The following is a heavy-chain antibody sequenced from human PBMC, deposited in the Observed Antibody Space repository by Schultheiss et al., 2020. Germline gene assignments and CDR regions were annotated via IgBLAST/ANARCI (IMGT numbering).Heavy chain of an antibody. J-gene: IGHJ4*02. CDR3: ARDLRIMITFGGVIASNFDY. CDR2: IIPILGIA. CDR1: GGTFSSYT. D-gene: IGHD3-16*02. V-gene: IGHV1-69*04. Sequence: SVKVSFKASGGTFSSYTISWVRQAPGQGLEWMGRIIPILGIANYAQKFQGRVTITADESTSTAYMELSSLRSEDTAVYYCARDLRIMITFGGVIASNFDYWGQGTLVTVSS.